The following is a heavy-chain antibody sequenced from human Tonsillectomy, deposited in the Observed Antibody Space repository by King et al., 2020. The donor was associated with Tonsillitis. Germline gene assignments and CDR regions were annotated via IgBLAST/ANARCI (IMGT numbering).Heavy chain of an antibody. Sequence: VQLVESGAEVKKPGESLKISCKGSGYSFTSYWIGWVRQMPGKGLEWMGIIYPGDSDTRYSPSFQGQVTISADKFISTAYLQWSSPKASDTAMYYCVFFECRGGTTGTATDAFDIWGQGTMVTVSS. D-gene: IGHD1-1*01. J-gene: IGHJ3*02. CDR2: IYPGDSDT. V-gene: IGHV5-51*03. CDR3: VFFECRGGTTGTATDAFDI. CDR1: GYSFTSYW.